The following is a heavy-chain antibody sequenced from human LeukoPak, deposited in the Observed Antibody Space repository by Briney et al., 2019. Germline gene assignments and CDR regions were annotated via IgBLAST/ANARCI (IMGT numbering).Heavy chain of an antibody. V-gene: IGHV3-21*01. CDR3: ARLSIAAAGTEY. J-gene: IGHJ4*02. D-gene: IGHD6-13*01. CDR2: ISSSSSYI. Sequence: PGGSLRLSCAASGFTFSSYSMNWVRQAPGKGLEWVSSISSSSSYIYYADSVKGRFTISRDNAKNSLYLQMNSLRAEDTAVYYCARLSIAAAGTEYWGQGTLVTVSS. CDR1: GFTFSSYS.